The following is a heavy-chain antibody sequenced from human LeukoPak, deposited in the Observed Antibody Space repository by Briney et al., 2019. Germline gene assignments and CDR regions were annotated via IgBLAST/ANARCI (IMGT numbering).Heavy chain of an antibody. CDR2: IYYSGST. Sequence: KASETLSLTCTVSGGSISSGGYYWSWIHQHPGKGLEWIGYIYYSGSTYCNPSLKSRVTISVDTSKNQFSLKLSSVTAADTAVYYCARALGYCSSTSCYVDYWGQGTLVTVSS. V-gene: IGHV4-31*03. CDR1: GGSISSGGYY. CDR3: ARALGYCSSTSCYVDY. J-gene: IGHJ4*02. D-gene: IGHD2-2*01.